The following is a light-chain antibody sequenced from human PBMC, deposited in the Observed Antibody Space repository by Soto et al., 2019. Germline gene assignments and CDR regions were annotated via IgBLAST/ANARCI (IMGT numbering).Light chain of an antibody. CDR2: DVS. J-gene: IGLJ1*01. CDR3: SSYTSSSTLV. V-gene: IGLV2-14*01. CDR1: SSDVGGYNY. Sequence: QSALTQPASVSGSPGQSITISCTGTSSDVGGYNYVSWYHQHPGKAPKLMIYDVSNRPSGVSNRFSGSKSGNTASLIISGLQAEDEADYYCSSYTSSSTLVFGTGTKVTVL.